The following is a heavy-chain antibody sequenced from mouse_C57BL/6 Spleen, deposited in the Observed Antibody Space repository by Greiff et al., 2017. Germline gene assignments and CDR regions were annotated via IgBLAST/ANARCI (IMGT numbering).Heavy chain of an antibody. Sequence: EVKLQESGPGLVKPSPSLSLTCSVTGYSITSGYYWNWIRQFPGNKLEWMGYISYDGSNNYNPSLKNRISITRDTSKNQFFLKLNSVTTEDTATYYCAREGSDFDYWGQGTTLTVSS. CDR3: AREGSDFDY. CDR1: GYSITSGYY. D-gene: IGHD3-2*02. J-gene: IGHJ2*01. V-gene: IGHV3-6*01. CDR2: ISYDGSN.